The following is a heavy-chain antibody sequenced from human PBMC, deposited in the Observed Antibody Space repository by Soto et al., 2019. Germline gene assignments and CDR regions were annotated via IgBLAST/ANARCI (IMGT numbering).Heavy chain of an antibody. CDR3: ASSSSHRGYDY. J-gene: IGHJ4*02. D-gene: IGHD3-10*01. Sequence: EVLLLESGGGLVPPGGSLRLSCAASGFTFSSCAMCWVRQAPGKGLEWVSAISDSAGSTYYADSVKGRFTISRDNSKNTLYLQMNSLKAEDTAVYYCASSSSHRGYDYWGQGTLVTVSS. CDR2: ISDSAGST. CDR1: GFTFSSCA. V-gene: IGHV3-23*01.